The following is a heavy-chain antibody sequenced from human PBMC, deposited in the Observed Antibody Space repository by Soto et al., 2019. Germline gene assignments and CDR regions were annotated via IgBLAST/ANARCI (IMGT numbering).Heavy chain of an antibody. CDR2: IHYSGTT. Sequence: LETLSLTCTVSGGSMRNYFWTWIRQPPGKGLEWIGYIHYSGTTSFFPSYNPSLRSRVTISEDTSKNQFSLKLLSVTTADTAVYFCAAGEASSRNLAPYYLDFWGQGTLVTVSS. J-gene: IGHJ4*02. CDR1: GGSMRNYF. CDR3: AAGEASSRNLAPYYLDF. D-gene: IGHD6-13*01. V-gene: IGHV4-59*01.